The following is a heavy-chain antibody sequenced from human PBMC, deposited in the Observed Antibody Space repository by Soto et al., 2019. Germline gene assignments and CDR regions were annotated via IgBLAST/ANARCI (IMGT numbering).Heavy chain of an antibody. CDR3: ARLKYYDFWSGYFYYYYYMDV. CDR1: GGSISSYD. J-gene: IGHJ6*03. Sequence: SETLSLTCTVSGGSISSYDWSWIRQPPGKGLEWIGYIYYSGSTNYNPSLKSRFTISVDTSKNQFSLKLSSVTAADTAVYYCARLKYYDFWSGYFYYYYYMDVWGKGTTVTVSS. V-gene: IGHV4-59*08. CDR2: IYYSGST. D-gene: IGHD3-3*01.